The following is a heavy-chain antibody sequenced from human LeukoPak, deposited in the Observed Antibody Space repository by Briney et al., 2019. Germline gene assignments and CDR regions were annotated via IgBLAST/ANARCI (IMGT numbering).Heavy chain of an antibody. Sequence: ASVNVSCKASGYTFSSYGISWVRQDPGQGIEWMGWISAYNGNTNYAQKLQGRVTMTTDTSTSTAYMELRSLRSDDTAVYYCARYRGQQWPVDYWGQGTLVTVSS. D-gene: IGHD6-19*01. CDR3: ARYRGQQWPVDY. V-gene: IGHV1-18*01. J-gene: IGHJ4*02. CDR2: ISAYNGNT. CDR1: GYTFSSYG.